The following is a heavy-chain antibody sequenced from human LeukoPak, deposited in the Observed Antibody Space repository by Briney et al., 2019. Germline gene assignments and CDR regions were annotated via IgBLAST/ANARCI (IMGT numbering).Heavy chain of an antibody. CDR3: ASTITMVRGVITVLDY. D-gene: IGHD3-10*01. CDR2: INPNSGGT. J-gene: IGHJ4*02. V-gene: IGHV1-2*02. CDR1: GYTFTGYY. Sequence: GASVKVSCKASGYTFTGYYMHWVRQAPGQGLEWMGWINPNSGGTNYAQKFQGRVTMTRDTSISTAYMELSRLRSDDTAVYYCASTITMVRGVITVLDYWGQGTLVTVSS.